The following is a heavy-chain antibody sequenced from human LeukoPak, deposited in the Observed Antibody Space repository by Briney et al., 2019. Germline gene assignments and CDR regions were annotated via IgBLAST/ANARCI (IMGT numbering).Heavy chain of an antibody. CDR1: GFTFINAW. CDR2: ISSSGSTI. CDR3: AELGITMIGGV. J-gene: IGHJ6*04. V-gene: IGHV3-48*04. D-gene: IGHD3-10*02. Sequence: QPGGSLRLSCAASGFTFINAWMNWVRQAPGKGLEWVSYISSSGSTIYYADSVKGRFTISRDNAKNSLYLQMNSLRAEDTAVYYCAELGITMIGGVWGKGTTVTISS.